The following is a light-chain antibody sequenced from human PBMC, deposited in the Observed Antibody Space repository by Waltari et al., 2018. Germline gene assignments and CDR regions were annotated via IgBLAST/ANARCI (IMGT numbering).Light chain of an antibody. Sequence: IVLTQSPATLSLSPGESASLSCRANQILSSYLAWYQQKPGQTPRLLIYDASKRATGVPARFSGSGSERDFTLTISSLEPEDFAVYYCQQRSSWPPRYTFGQGTKLEIK. CDR3: QQRSSWPPRYT. J-gene: IGKJ2*01. CDR2: DAS. V-gene: IGKV3-11*02. CDR1: QILSSY.